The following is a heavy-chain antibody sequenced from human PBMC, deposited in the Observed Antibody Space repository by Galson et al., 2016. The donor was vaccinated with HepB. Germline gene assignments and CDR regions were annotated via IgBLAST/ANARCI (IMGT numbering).Heavy chain of an antibody. CDR3: ARDPGRDGGMDV. CDR2: AWFDESDK. V-gene: IGHV3-33*01. D-gene: IGHD5-24*01. Sequence: SLRLSCAASGFTFTKYAMHWVRQALGKGLEWVAVAWFDESDKHYGDSVKGRFTISRDHYKNTAYLHMNSLRAGDTAVYYCARDPGRDGGMDVWGQGTTVTVSS. J-gene: IGHJ6*02. CDR1: GFTFTKYA.